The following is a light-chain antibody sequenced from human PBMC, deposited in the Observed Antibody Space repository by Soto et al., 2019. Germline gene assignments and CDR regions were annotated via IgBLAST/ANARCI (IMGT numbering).Light chain of an antibody. CDR3: QQYNIWPPWT. CDR1: QSVADSY. J-gene: IGKJ1*01. CDR2: AAT. Sequence: EVVLTQSPGTLSLSPGERATLSCRASQSVADSYLAWYQQKPGRAPRLLFYAATRRATGIPDRFSGSGSGTDFTLTISTLEPDDFAVYYCQQYNIWPPWTFGQGTKVEIK. V-gene: IGKV3-20*01.